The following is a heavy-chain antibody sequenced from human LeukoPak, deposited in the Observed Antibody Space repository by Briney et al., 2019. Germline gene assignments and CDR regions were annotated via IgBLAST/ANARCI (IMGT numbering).Heavy chain of an antibody. V-gene: IGHV3-33*01. J-gene: IGHJ4*02. CDR2: LWSGGGNE. CDR3: ARDQYWNPDS. Sequence: GRPLRLSCAASGFTFSDFNMHWVRQAPGKGLEWVAFLWSGGGNECYADSVKGRFTISRDNSKNTLYLQMTSLRAEDTAVYYCARDQYWNPDSWGQGTLVTASS. CDR1: GFTFSDFN. D-gene: IGHD1-1*01.